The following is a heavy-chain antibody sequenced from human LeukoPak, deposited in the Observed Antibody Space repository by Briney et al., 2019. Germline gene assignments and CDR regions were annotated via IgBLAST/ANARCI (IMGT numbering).Heavy chain of an antibody. D-gene: IGHD5-12*01. J-gene: IGHJ6*03. CDR3: ARFIVATINYYYYYYMDV. CDR2: INPNSGGT. Sequence: ASVKVSCKASGYIFTSYDINWVRQAPGQGLEWMGWINPNSGGTNYAQKFQGRVTMTRDTSISTVYMEMSRLRSDDTAVYYCARFIVATINYYYYYYMDVWGKGTTVTVSS. V-gene: IGHV1-2*02. CDR1: GYIFTSYD.